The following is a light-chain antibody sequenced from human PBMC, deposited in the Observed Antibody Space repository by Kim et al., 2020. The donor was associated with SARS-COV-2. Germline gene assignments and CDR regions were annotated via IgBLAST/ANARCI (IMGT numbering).Light chain of an antibody. V-gene: IGKV1-5*03. CDR3: HQYYRYST. CDR1: QSIGTS. Sequence: DIQMTQSPSTLSAFVGDRLTITCRASQSIGTSLAWFQQKSGKAPKVLIYKASSLESGVPARFSGSGSGTKFTLTISSLQPDDFGTYYCHQYYRYSTFGQGTKLEI. J-gene: IGKJ2*01. CDR2: KAS.